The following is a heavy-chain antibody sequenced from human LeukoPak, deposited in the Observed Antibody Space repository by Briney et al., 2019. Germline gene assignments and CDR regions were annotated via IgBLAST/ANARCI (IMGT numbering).Heavy chain of an antibody. CDR3: ARAQDYGDYREYFQH. CDR2: INPSGGST. D-gene: IGHD4-17*01. V-gene: IGHV1-46*01. Sequence: VASVKVSCKASGYTFTSYYMHWVRQAPGQGLEWMGIINPSGGSTSYAQKFQGRVTMTRDMSTSTVYMELSSLISEDTAVYYCARAQDYGDYREYFQHWGQGTLVTVSS. J-gene: IGHJ1*01. CDR1: GYTFTSYY.